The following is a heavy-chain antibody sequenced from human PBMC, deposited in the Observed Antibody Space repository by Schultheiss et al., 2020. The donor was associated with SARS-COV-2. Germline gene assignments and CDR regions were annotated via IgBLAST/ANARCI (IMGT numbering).Heavy chain of an antibody. CDR1: GGIFSNYA. D-gene: IGHD4-17*01. V-gene: IGHV1-69*06. J-gene: IGHJ4*02. CDR3: ARGVTPRYNGDPHY. Sequence: SVKVSCKASGGIFSNYAISWVRQAPGQGLEWMGGIIPIFGTANYAQKFQGRVTITADKSTSTAYMELTSLTSDDTAVYYCARGVTPRYNGDPHYWGQGTLVTVSS. CDR2: IIPIFGTA.